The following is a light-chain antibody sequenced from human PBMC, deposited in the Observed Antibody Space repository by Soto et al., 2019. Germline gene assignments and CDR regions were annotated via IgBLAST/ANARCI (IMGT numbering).Light chain of an antibody. V-gene: IGKV3-20*01. CDR1: QSVSSSY. CDR2: GAS. Sequence: EIVLTQSPGTLSLSPGERATLSCRASQSVSSSYLAWYQQKPGQAPRLLIYGASSRATGIPDRFSGSGSGTDFTLTISRLEPEDFAVYECQQYGRSPLYTLGQGTKLEIK. CDR3: QQYGRSPLYT. J-gene: IGKJ2*01.